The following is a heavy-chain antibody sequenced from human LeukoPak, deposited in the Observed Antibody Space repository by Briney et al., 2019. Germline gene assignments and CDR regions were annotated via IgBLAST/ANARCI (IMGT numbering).Heavy chain of an antibody. Sequence: SETLSLTCTVSGGSISSYYWSWIRQPPGKGLEWIGYIYNSGSTNYNPSLKSRVTISVDTSKNRFSLKLSSVTAADTAVYYCARGKGQQLAWRDAFAIWGQGTVVTVSS. V-gene: IGHV4-59*01. CDR1: GGSISSYY. CDR3: ARGKGQQLAWRDAFAI. J-gene: IGHJ3*02. CDR2: IYNSGST. D-gene: IGHD6-13*01.